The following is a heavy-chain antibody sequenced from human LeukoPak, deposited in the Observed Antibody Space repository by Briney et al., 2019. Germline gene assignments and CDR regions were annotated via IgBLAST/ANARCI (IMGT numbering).Heavy chain of an antibody. CDR1: GFTFSSYA. CDR2: ISYDGSNK. CDR3: ARDSETGFVDY. D-gene: IGHD7-27*01. J-gene: IGHJ4*02. V-gene: IGHV3-30*07. Sequence: PGRSLRLSCAASGFTFSSYAMHWVRQAPGKGLEWVAVISYDGSNKYYADSVKGRFTISRDNSKNTLYLQMNSLRAEDTAVYYCARDSETGFVDYWGQGTLVTVSP.